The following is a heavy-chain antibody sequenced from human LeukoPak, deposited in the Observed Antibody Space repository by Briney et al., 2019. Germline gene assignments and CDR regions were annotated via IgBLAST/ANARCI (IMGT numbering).Heavy chain of an antibody. Sequence: PGGSLRLSCAASGFTFSSYSMNWVRQAPGKGLEWVSSISSSSSYIYYADSVKGRFTISRGNAKNSLYLQMNSLRAEDTAVYYCARAPRIAAAGTDYYYMDVWGKGTTVTVSS. D-gene: IGHD6-13*01. CDR1: GFTFSSYS. J-gene: IGHJ6*03. CDR2: ISSSSSYI. V-gene: IGHV3-21*01. CDR3: ARAPRIAAAGTDYYYMDV.